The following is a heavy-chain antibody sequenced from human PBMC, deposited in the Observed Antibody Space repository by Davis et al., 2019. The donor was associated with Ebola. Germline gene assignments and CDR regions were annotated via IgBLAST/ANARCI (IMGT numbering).Heavy chain of an antibody. CDR1: GGSISNHY. J-gene: IGHJ4*02. Sequence: MPSETLSLTCTVSGGSISNHYWSWIRQPPGKAPEWIGYVYYSGYTDYNPSLRGRVTISVDTSKDQFSLRLHSATAADTAVYSGARGNDDYLSLDYWGQGTMVTVSS. CDR3: ARGNDDYLSLDY. CDR2: VYYSGYT. V-gene: IGHV4-59*11. D-gene: IGHD4-17*01.